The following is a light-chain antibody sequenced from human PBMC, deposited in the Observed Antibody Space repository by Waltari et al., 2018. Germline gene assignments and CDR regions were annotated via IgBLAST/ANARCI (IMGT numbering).Light chain of an antibody. CDR3: QQYYSTPYT. V-gene: IGKV4-1*01. Sequence: DIVMTQSPDSLAVSLGERATINCKSSQSVLHSSNNKNYLAWYQQKPGKPPKLLIYWASTRQSGDPDRVSGSGSGTDFTLTISSLQAEDVAVYYCQQYYSTPYTFGQGTKLEIK. CDR2: WAS. J-gene: IGKJ2*01. CDR1: QSVLHSSNNKNY.